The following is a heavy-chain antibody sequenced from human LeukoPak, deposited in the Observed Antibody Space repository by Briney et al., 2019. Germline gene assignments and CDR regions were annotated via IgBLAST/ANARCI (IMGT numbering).Heavy chain of an antibody. Sequence: GASLQISCKGSGYNFTSYWIGGGRGLPGKGLEGMGIIYPDDSDTRYSPSFQGQVTISADKSISTAYLQWSSLKASDTAMYYCARPLLGYCSSTSCYDLAFDIWGQGTTVTVSS. D-gene: IGHD2-2*01. J-gene: IGHJ3*02. CDR3: ARPLLGYCSSTSCYDLAFDI. CDR2: IYPDDSDT. CDR1: GYNFTSYW. V-gene: IGHV5-51*01.